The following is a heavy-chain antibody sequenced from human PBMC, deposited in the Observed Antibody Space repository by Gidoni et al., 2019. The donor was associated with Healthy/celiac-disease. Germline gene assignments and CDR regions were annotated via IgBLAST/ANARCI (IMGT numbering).Heavy chain of an antibody. V-gene: IGHV4-39*01. Sequence: QLQLQESGPGLVKPSETLSLTCTVSGGSISSSSYYWGWLRQPPGKGLEWIGSIYYSGSTYYNPSLKSRVTISVDTSKNQFSLKLSSVTAADTAVYYCARHQGGGYSYGLGYYYYMDVWGKGTTVTVSS. D-gene: IGHD5-18*01. J-gene: IGHJ6*03. CDR3: ARHQGGGYSYGLGYYYYMDV. CDR1: GGSISSSSYY. CDR2: IYYSGST.